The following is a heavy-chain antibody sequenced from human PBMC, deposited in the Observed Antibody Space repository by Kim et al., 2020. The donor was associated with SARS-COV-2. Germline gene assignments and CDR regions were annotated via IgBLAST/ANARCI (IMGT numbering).Heavy chain of an antibody. CDR3: AKSRGPATWGDYGMDV. D-gene: IGHD3-22*01. CDR1: GFTFSSYA. V-gene: IGHV3-23*01. J-gene: IGHJ6*02. CDR2: ISGGGGST. Sequence: GGSLRLSCAASGFTFSSYAMSWVRQAPGKGLEWVSAISGGGGSTYYADSVKGRFTISRDNSKNTLYLQMNSLRAEDTAVYYCAKSRGPATWGDYGMDVWGQGTTVTVSS.